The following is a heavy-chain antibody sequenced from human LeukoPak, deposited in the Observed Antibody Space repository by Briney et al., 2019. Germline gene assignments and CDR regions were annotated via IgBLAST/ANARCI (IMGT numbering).Heavy chain of an antibody. CDR2: ISSSSSYI. J-gene: IGHJ4*02. CDR1: GFTFSNYN. D-gene: IGHD3-16*02. Sequence: GGSLRLSCAASGFTFSNYNMNWVRQAPGKGLEWVSCISSSSSYIYYADSVKGRFTISRDNAKNSLYLQMNSLRAEDTAVYYCARDRYDYVWGSYRDYWGQGTLVTVSS. V-gene: IGHV3-21*04. CDR3: ARDRYDYVWGSYRDY.